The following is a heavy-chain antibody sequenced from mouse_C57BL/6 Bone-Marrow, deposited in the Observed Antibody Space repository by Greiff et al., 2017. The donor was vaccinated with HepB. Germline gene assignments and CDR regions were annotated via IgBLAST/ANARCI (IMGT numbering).Heavy chain of an antibody. CDR1: GYAFSSSW. V-gene: IGHV1-82*01. D-gene: IGHD2-1*01. CDR3: ARETTAG. J-gene: IGHJ2*01. Sequence: QVQLQQSGPELVKPGASVKISCKASGYAFSSSWMNWVKQRPGKGLEWIGRIYPGDGDTNYNGKFKGKATLTADKSSSTAYMQLSSLTSEDSAVYLCARETTAGWGQGTTLTVSS. CDR2: IYPGDGDT.